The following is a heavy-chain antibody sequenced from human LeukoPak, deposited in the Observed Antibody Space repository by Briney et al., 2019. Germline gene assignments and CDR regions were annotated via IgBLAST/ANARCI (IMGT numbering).Heavy chain of an antibody. CDR1: GFTFSDYY. J-gene: IGHJ4*02. CDR3: ARGKGRIAALGRGIDY. V-gene: IGHV3-11*01. CDR2: ISSSGSTI. Sequence: GGSLRLSCAASGFTFSDYYTSWIRQAPGKGLEWVSYISSSGSTIYYADSVKGRFTISRDNAKNSLYLQMNSLRAEDTAVYYCARGKGRIAALGRGIDYWGQGTLVTVSS. D-gene: IGHD6-6*01.